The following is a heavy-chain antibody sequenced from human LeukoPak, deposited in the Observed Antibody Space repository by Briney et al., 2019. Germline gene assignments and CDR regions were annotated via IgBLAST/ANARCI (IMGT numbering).Heavy chain of an antibody. V-gene: IGHV1-2*02. CDR3: ALATSYYYYMDV. J-gene: IGHJ6*03. CDR1: GYTFTGYY. CDR2: INPNSGGT. Sequence: ASVKVSCKASGYTFTGYYMHWVRQAPGQGLEWMGWINPNSGGTNYAQKFQGRVTMTRDKSISTAYMELSRLRSDDTAVYYCALATSYYYYMDVWGKGTTVTVSS.